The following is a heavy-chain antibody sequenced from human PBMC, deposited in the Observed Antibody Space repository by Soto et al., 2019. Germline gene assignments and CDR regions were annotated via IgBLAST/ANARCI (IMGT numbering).Heavy chain of an antibody. V-gene: IGHV3-30-3*01. CDR3: ASEGGEMVFDL. J-gene: IGHJ2*01. Sequence: VQLVESGGVVVQPGRSLRLSCAASGFTFSNYAIHWVRQAPGKGLEWVALISYDGSDKYYADSVKGRFTISRDNSKNALYLQMNSLRAEDTAVYYCASEGGEMVFDLWGRGTLVTVSS. CDR1: GFTFSNYA. D-gene: IGHD3-10*01. CDR2: ISYDGSDK.